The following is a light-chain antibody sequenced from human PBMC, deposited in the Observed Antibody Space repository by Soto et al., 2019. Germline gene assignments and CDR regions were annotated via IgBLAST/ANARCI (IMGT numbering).Light chain of an antibody. V-gene: IGLV2-14*01. CDR1: SSDVGGYNY. J-gene: IGLJ1*01. CDR3: SSYTSSSTLYV. CDR2: DVS. Sequence: QSALTQPASVSGSPGQSITISCTGTSSDVGGYNYVSWYQQHPGKAPKLMIYDVSNRPSGVSNRFSGSKSGNTASLTISGLQAEDEADYYCSSYTSSSTLYVFGIGTKVNVL.